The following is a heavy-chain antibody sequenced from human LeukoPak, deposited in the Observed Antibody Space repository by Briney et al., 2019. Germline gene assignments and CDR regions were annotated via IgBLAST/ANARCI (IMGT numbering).Heavy chain of an antibody. D-gene: IGHD6-19*01. CDR1: GFTFSSYS. CDR3: ARDKVAVAYFDY. CDR2: ISSSSSYM. V-gene: IGHV3-21*01. J-gene: IGHJ4*02. Sequence: GGSLRLSCAASGFTFSSYSMNWVRQAPGKGLEWVSFISSSSSYMYYADSVKGRFTISRDNAENSLYLQMNSLRAEDTAVYYCARDKVAVAYFDYWGQGTLVTVSS.